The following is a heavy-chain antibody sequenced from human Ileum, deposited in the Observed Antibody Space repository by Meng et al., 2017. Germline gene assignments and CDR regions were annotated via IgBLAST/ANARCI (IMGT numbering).Heavy chain of an antibody. Sequence: QVQRQESGPGLVGPSGPLSLTCASSGRSISSSDWWSWVRQPPGKGLEWIAEMNLGGSPNYNPSLKSRVTMSVDKSNDHLSLQLTSVTAADTAVYYCAHIFDSWGQGTLVTVSS. CDR3: AHIFDS. J-gene: IGHJ4*02. V-gene: IGHV4-4*02. CDR1: GRSISSSDW. CDR2: MNLGGSP.